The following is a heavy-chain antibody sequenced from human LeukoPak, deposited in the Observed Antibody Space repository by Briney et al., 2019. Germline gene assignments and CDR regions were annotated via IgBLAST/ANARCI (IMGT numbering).Heavy chain of an antibody. CDR3: ARLTSGHFDY. Sequence: KPSETLSLTCTVSGGSISSSSYYWGWIRQPPGKGLEWIGSIYYSGSTYYNPSLKSRVTISVDTSKNQFSLKLSSVTAADTAVYYCARLTSGHFDYWGQGTLVTVSS. D-gene: IGHD3-10*01. CDR2: IYYSGST. V-gene: IGHV4-39*01. J-gene: IGHJ4*02. CDR1: GGSISSSSYY.